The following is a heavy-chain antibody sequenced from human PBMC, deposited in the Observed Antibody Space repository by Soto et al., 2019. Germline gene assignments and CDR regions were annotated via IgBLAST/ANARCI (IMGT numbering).Heavy chain of an antibody. D-gene: IGHD1-26*01. CDR2: IDPSDSYT. CDR3: ARLKVGATSDY. J-gene: IGHJ4*02. V-gene: IGHV5-10-1*01. Sequence: DSLTMTCRGSGCSFSRHWISWVRQMPGKGLEWMGRIDPSDSYTNYSPSFEGHVTMSADTSVNTAYLQWRGLRASDTAIYFCARLKVGATSDYWGQGTLVTSPQ. CDR1: GCSFSRHW.